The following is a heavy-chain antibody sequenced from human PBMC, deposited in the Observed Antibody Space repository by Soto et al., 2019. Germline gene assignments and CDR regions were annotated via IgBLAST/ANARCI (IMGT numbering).Heavy chain of an antibody. CDR3: ARLAVAGTVPRYYYYGMDV. CDR2: INSDGSST. Sequence: VGSLRLSCAASGFTFSSYWMHWVRQAPGKGLVWVSRINSDGSSTSYADSVKGRFTISRDNAKNTLYLQMNSLRAEDTAVYYCARLAVAGTVPRYYYYGMDVWGQGATVTVS. CDR1: GFTFSSYW. D-gene: IGHD6-19*01. J-gene: IGHJ6*02. V-gene: IGHV3-74*01.